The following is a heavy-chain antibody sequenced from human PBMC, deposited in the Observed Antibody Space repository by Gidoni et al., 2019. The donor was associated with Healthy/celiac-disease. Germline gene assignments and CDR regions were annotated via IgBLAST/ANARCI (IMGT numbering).Heavy chain of an antibody. CDR3: ARAVAAAPQDYYGMDV. CDR2: INWNGSST. Sequence: EVQLVESGGGVVRPGGSLRLSCAASGFTFDDYGMSWVRQAPGKGLEWVSGINWNGSSTGYADSVKGRFTISRDNAKNSLYLQMNSLRAEDTALYYCARAVAAAPQDYYGMDVWGQGTTVTVSS. V-gene: IGHV3-20*04. J-gene: IGHJ6*02. CDR1: GFTFDDYG. D-gene: IGHD6-13*01.